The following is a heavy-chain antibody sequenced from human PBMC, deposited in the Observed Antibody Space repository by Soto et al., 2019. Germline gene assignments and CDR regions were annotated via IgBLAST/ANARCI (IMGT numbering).Heavy chain of an antibody. V-gene: IGHV4-31*03. CDR1: GASISRGAYY. J-gene: IGHJ5*02. CDR3: ARGVLANWGPENWFDP. CDR2: IYYSGSA. D-gene: IGHD7-27*01. Sequence: PSETLSLTCTVSGASISRGAYYWSWIRQHPGKGLEWIGNIYYSGSAYYNPSLKSRVAISVDTSQNQFSLRLSSVTAADTAVYYCARGVLANWGPENWFDPWGQGTLVTASS.